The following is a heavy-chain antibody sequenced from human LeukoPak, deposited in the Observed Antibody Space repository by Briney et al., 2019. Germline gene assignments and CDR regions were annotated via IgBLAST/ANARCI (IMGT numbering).Heavy chain of an antibody. CDR1: GGTFSSYA. CDR2: IIPILGIA. V-gene: IGHV1-69*04. D-gene: IGHD3-10*01. CDR3: ATLPEKAGRGVYVY. Sequence: ASVKVSCEASGGTFSSYAISWVRQAPGQGLEWMGRIIPILGIANYAQKFQGRVTITADKSTSTAYMELSSLRSEDTAVYYCATLPEKAGRGVYVYWGQGTLVTVSS. J-gene: IGHJ4*02.